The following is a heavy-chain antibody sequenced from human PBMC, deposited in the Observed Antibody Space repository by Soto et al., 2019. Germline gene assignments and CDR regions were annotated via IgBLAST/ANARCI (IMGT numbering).Heavy chain of an antibody. J-gene: IGHJ5*02. V-gene: IGHV4-59*12. CDR2: MYNTGST. CDR1: GGSISGYY. CDR3: ARSIDP. Sequence: SETLSLTCTVSGGSISGYYWSWIRQPPGKGLEWIGYMYNTGSTVYNPSFKSRVTISVDTSKNQFSLKLNSVTAADTAVYYCARSIDPWGQGTLVTVSS.